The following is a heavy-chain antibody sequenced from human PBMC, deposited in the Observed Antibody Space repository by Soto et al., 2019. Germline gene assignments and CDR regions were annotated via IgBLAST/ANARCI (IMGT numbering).Heavy chain of an antibody. CDR2: IYATGTT. J-gene: IGHJ5*02. Sequence: SETLSLTCTVSGASISGFYWSWIRKSAGKGLEWIGRIYATGTTDYNPSLKSRVMMSVDTSKKQFSLKLRSVTAADTAVYYCVRDGTKTLRDWFDPWSQGISVTVSS. CDR3: VRDGTKTLRDWFDP. V-gene: IGHV4-4*07. CDR1: GASISGFY. D-gene: IGHD1-1*01.